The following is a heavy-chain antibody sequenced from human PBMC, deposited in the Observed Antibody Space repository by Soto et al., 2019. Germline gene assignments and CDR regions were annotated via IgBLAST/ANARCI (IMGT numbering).Heavy chain of an antibody. CDR3: AKAGCSGGTCYLYYFDY. J-gene: IGHJ4*02. V-gene: IGHV3-23*01. D-gene: IGHD2-15*01. CDR2: ISGRGGNT. CDR1: GFTFSNYA. Sequence: GGSLRLSCAASGFTFSNYAMSWVRQAPGKGLEWVSTISGRGGNTYYADSVKGRFTISRDNSRKTLYLQMDSLRVEDSAVYSCAKAGCSGGTCYLYYFDYWGQGAMVTVSS.